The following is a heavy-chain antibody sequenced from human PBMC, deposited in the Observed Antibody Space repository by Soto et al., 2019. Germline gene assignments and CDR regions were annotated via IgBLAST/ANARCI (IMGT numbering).Heavy chain of an antibody. Sequence: PSETLSLTCGVSDSSINSNYYWLWIRQPPGKGLEWIGAIHHSGTTYYTPSLKSRVTISMDMSKNHFSLRLTSVTAADTAVYYCARGLYGRNFDYWGQGTPVTVSS. J-gene: IGHJ4*02. D-gene: IGHD4-17*01. CDR3: ARGLYGRNFDY. CDR1: DSSINSNYY. CDR2: IHHSGTT. V-gene: IGHV4-38-2*01.